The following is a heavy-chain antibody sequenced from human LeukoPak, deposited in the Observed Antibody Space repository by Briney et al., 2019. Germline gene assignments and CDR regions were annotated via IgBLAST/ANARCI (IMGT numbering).Heavy chain of an antibody. J-gene: IGHJ4*02. CDR3: ARQYYDILTGPLGY. V-gene: IGHV1-69*13. CDR1: GGTFSSYA. D-gene: IGHD3-9*01. CDR2: IIPIFGTA. Sequence: SVKVSCKASGGTFSSYAISWVRQAPGQGLEWMGGIIPIFGTANYAQKFQGRVTITADESTSTAYMELSSLRSEDTAVYYCARQYYDILTGPLGYWGQGTLVTVSS.